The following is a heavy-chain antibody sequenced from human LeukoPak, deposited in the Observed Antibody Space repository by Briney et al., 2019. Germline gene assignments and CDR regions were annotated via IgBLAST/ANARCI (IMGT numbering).Heavy chain of an antibody. J-gene: IGHJ6*03. Sequence: SQTLSLTCAISGDSVSSDSAAWNWIRQSPSRGLEWLGRTYYCSKWYKDYAVSVKSRITLNPDTSKNQFSLLLNSVTPEDTAVYYCAREVEYCSSTSCPMEGGYYYYYMDVWGKGTTVTVSS. D-gene: IGHD2-2*01. CDR3: AREVEYCSSTSCPMEGGYYYYYMDV. CDR1: GDSVSSDSAA. CDR2: TYYCSKWYK. V-gene: IGHV6-1*01.